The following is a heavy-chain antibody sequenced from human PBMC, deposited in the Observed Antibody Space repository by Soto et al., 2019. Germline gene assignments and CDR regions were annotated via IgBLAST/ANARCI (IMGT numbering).Heavy chain of an antibody. Sequence: SETLSLTCSVSGGSISSGYYYWSWIRQPPGAGLEWIGNIYSSGNTYYNPSLQSRLIISIDTSKKQFSLKVGSVTAADTAVYNCASSSLYGMDVGGQGSTVTV. V-gene: IGHV4-30-4*01. J-gene: IGHJ6*02. CDR1: GGSISSGYYY. CDR2: IYSSGNT. CDR3: ASSSLYGMDV.